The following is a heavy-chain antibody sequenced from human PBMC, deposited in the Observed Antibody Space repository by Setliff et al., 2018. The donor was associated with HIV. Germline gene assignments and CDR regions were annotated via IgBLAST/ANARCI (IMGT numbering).Heavy chain of an antibody. D-gene: IGHD6-19*01. CDR3: ARGRNSGRPDN. V-gene: IGHV4-34*01. J-gene: IGHJ4*02. Sequence: SETLSLTCAVLGGSFSDYYWSWIRQPPGKGLEWIGEINHSGNTNYNPSLKSRLTILVDTSKNQFSLRLSSVTAADTAIYYRARGRNSGRPDNWGQGTLVTVSS. CDR1: GGSFSDYY. CDR2: INHSGNT.